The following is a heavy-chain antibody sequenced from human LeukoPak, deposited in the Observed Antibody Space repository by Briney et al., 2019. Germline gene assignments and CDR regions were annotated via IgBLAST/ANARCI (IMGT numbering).Heavy chain of an antibody. CDR2: IKQDGGEK. CDR1: GFTFSSYW. J-gene: IGHJ4*02. V-gene: IGHV3-7*01. D-gene: IGHD3-22*01. CDR3: ARQRLHYYDSSGYYGY. Sequence: PGGSLRLSCAASGFTFSSYWMSWVRQAPGKGLEWVANIKQDGGEKYYVDSVKGRFTISRDNAKNSLYLQMNSLRAEDTAVYYCARQRLHYYDSSGYYGYWGQGTLVTVSS.